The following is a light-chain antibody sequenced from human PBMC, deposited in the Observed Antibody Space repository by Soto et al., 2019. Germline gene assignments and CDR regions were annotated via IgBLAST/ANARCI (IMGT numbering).Light chain of an antibody. V-gene: IGKV4-1*01. J-gene: IGKJ5*01. CDR2: WAS. Sequence: DIVMTQSTDSLAVSLGARATINCKSSQSVLYSSNNNKYLAWYQQKPGQPPKLLIYWASTRESGVPDRFSGSGSGTDFTRTISSLQAEDVAVYYCEQYYSTPITFGQGTGLEIK. CDR1: QSVLYSSNNNKY. CDR3: EQYYSTPIT.